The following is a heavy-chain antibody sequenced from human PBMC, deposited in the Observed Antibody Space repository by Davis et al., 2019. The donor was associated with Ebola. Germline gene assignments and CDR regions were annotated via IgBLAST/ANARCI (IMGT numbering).Heavy chain of an antibody. D-gene: IGHD3-10*01. Sequence: PSETLSLTCTVSGGSISSGGYYWSWIRQHPGKGLEWIGYIYYSGSTYYNPSLKSRVTISVDTSKNQFSLKLSSVTAADTAVYYCARGRRSDYYGSGSLDYWGQGTLVTVSS. CDR3: ARGRRSDYYGSGSLDY. V-gene: IGHV4-31*03. CDR2: IYYSGST. CDR1: GGSISSGGYY. J-gene: IGHJ4*02.